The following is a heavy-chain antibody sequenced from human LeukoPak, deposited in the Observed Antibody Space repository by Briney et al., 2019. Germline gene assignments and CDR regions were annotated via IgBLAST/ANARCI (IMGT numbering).Heavy chain of an antibody. V-gene: IGHV1-69*05. D-gene: IGHD6-6*01. CDR3: AKTGVEYASSSGVLDS. Sequence: SVKVSCKASGGTFRSSAITWVRQAPGQRCEWLGQISPIFGIADYAQKFQGRLTITTDESTSTAYLELSGLRSEDTALYYCAKTGVEYASSSGVLDSWGQGTLVTFSS. J-gene: IGHJ4*02. CDR1: GGTFRSSA. CDR2: ISPIFGIA.